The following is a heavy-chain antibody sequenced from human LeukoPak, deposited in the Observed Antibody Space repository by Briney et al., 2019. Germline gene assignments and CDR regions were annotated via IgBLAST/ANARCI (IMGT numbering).Heavy chain of an antibody. Sequence: ASVKVSCQASGYTFTERGISWMRPVPGQGLEWMGWISATSGNTYYAQTFQDRVTMTTDASTSTAYMELRDLAPDDTAVYYCGKGSTGWSRDPWGQGTLVTVSS. V-gene: IGHV1-18*01. CDR3: GKGSTGWSRDP. CDR2: ISATSGNT. J-gene: IGHJ5*02. CDR1: GYTFTERG. D-gene: IGHD6-19*01.